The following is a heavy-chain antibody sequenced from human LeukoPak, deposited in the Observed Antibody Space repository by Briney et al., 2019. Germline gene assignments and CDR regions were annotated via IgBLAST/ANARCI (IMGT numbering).Heavy chain of an antibody. CDR1: GGSISSYY. V-gene: IGHV4-59*01. CDR3: ARVGAYDAFDI. J-gene: IGHJ3*02. D-gene: IGHD3-10*01. CDR2: IYYSGST. Sequence: SETLPLTCTVSGGSISSYYWSWIRQPPGKGLEWIGYIYYSGSTNYNPSLKSRVTISVDTSKNQFSLKLSSVTAADTAVYYCARVGAYDAFDIWGQGTMVTVSS.